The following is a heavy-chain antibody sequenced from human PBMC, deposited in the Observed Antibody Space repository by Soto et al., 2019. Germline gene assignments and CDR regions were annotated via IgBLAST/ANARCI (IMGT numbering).Heavy chain of an antibody. CDR2: IIPIFGTA. J-gene: IGHJ6*02. D-gene: IGHD3-9*01. CDR3: ARDILTGYYNVYYYGMDV. V-gene: IGHV1-69*13. Sequence: GASVKVSCKASGGTFSSYAISWVRQAPGQGLEWMGGIIPIFGTANYAQKFQGRVTITADESTSTAYMELSSLRSEDTAVYYCARDILTGYYNVYYYGMDVWGQGTTVTVS. CDR1: GGTFSSYA.